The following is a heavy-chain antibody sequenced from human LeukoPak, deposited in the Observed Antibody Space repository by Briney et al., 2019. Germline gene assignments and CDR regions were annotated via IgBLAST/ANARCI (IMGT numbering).Heavy chain of an antibody. J-gene: IGHJ6*02. Sequence: GGSLEISCQGSGYIFTSYWIGWVRQVPGKGLEWMGIIYPGDSDTRYSPSFQGQVTISADKSISTAYLQWSSLKASDTAMYYCARGGTGTTSSFYYGMDVWGQGTTVTVSS. V-gene: IGHV5-51*01. D-gene: IGHD1-1*01. CDR3: ARGGTGTTSSFYYGMDV. CDR1: GYIFTSYW. CDR2: IYPGDSDT.